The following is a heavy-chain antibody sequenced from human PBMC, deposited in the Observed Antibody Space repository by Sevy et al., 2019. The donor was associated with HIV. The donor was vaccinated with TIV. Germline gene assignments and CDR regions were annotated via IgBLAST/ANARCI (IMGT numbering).Heavy chain of an antibody. J-gene: IGHJ6*03. CDR1: GFSFTFYA. CDR2: ISTRGTDK. Sequence: GGSLRLSCVASGFSFTFYAMSWVRQAPGKGLEWVSAISTRGTDKHYADSVKGRFTISRDISNNTVYLEMNTLRGEDTALYYCARTVSKFDYDRGDYYYYYMDVWGKGTTVTVSS. V-gene: IGHV3-23*01. CDR3: ARTVSKFDYDRGDYYYYYMDV. D-gene: IGHD3-16*01.